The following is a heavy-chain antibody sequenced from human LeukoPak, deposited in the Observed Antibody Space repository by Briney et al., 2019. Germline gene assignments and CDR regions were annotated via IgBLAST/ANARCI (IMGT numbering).Heavy chain of an antibody. Sequence: ASVKVSCKASGGTFSSYAISWVRQAPGQGLEWMGGIIPIFGTANYAQKFQGRVTITADESTGTAYMELSSLRSEDTAVYYCARDLPGYSSGWGGYFDYWGQGTLVTVSS. D-gene: IGHD6-19*01. CDR2: IIPIFGTA. V-gene: IGHV1-69*13. CDR3: ARDLPGYSSGWGGYFDY. CDR1: GGTFSSYA. J-gene: IGHJ4*02.